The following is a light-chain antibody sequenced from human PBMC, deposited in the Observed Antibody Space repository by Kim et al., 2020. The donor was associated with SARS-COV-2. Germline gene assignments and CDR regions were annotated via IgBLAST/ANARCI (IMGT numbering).Light chain of an antibody. CDR3: QQRSNWPLT. V-gene: IGKV3-11*01. CDR1: QSISAD. J-gene: IGKJ4*01. Sequence: SSPGDRATLTCRSSQSISADLAWYQVRPGQAPRLLIYDASNRATGIPARFSGSGSGTDFTLTISSLEPGDFAIYYCQQRSNWPLTFGGGTKVDIK. CDR2: DAS.